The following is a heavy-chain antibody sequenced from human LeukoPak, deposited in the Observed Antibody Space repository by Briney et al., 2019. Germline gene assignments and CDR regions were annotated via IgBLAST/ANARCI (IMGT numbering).Heavy chain of an antibody. D-gene: IGHD6-13*01. V-gene: IGHV4-30-2*01. CDR3: ARAAGSSWDFDY. J-gene: IGHJ4*02. CDR1: GGSISSGGYS. Sequence: SQTLSLTCAVSGGSISSGGYSWSWIRQPPGKGLEWIGYIYHSGSTYYNPSLKSRVTISVDKSKNQFSLKLSSVTAADTAVYYCARAAGSSWDFDYWGQGTLVTVSS. CDR2: IYHSGST.